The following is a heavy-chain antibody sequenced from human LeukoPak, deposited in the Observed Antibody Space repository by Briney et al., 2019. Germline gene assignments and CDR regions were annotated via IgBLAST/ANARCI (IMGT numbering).Heavy chain of an antibody. V-gene: IGHV3-23*01. CDR2: IGYTGDST. D-gene: IGHD1-26*01. Sequence: GGSLRLSCAASGFTFSSYAMNWVRQAPGKGLEWVSGIGYTGDSTFYADSVKGRFTVSRDSSKNTLFLHMNSLRAEDTALYYCATSGSGGNYPLDYWGQGALVTVSS. CDR3: ATSGSGGNYPLDY. J-gene: IGHJ4*02. CDR1: GFTFSSYA.